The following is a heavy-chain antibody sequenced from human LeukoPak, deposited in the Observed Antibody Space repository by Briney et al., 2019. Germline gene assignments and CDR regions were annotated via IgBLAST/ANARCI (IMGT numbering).Heavy chain of an antibody. CDR1: GGSISTCCSY. Sequence: NTSETPSLTCTVSGGSISTCCSYWGWIRQPPGKGLEWIGTIYYSGSTYYNPSLKSRVTMSVDTSQNRFSLKLSSVTAADTAVYYCARHYHTDVQASFGYWGQGTLVTVSS. J-gene: IGHJ4*02. V-gene: IGHV4-39*01. D-gene: IGHD3-16*02. CDR2: IYYSGST. CDR3: ARHYHTDVQASFGY.